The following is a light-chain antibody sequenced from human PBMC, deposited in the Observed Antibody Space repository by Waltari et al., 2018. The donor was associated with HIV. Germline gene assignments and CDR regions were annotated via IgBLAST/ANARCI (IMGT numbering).Light chain of an antibody. CDR1: SSDVGNYNY. CDR2: DVN. J-gene: IGLJ3*02. Sequence: QSALTQPASVSGSPGQSITISCTGTSSDVGNYNYVSWFQHHPDTAPKLIIFDVNKRPSGISSRFSGSKSGKTASLIISGLQPEDEADYFCTSYTSGVTWVFGGGTRVTVL. V-gene: IGLV2-14*02. CDR3: TSYTSGVTWV.